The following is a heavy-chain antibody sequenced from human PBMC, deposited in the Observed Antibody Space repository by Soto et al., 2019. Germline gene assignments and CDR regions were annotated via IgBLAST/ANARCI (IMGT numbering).Heavy chain of an antibody. CDR1: GYTFTSYG. V-gene: IGHV1-18*01. CDR2: ISAYNGNT. Sequence: QVQLVQSGAEVKKPGASVKVSCKASGYTFTSYGTSWVRQAPGQGLEWMGWISAYNGNTNYAQKLQGRVTMTTDTSTSTAYMELRSLRSDDTAVYYCARGRGPDYDYIWGSYRYTGGWYFDLWGRGTLVTVSS. J-gene: IGHJ2*01. D-gene: IGHD3-16*02. CDR3: ARGRGPDYDYIWGSYRYTGGWYFDL.